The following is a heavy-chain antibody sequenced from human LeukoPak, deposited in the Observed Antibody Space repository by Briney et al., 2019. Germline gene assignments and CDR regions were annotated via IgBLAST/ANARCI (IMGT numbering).Heavy chain of an antibody. CDR3: AKDRGDGSGSYSNHYFDY. J-gene: IGHJ4*02. CDR2: IRYDGSNK. CDR1: AFTFSRYG. Sequence: GGSLRLSCAASAFTFSRYGMHWVRQAPGKGLEWVAFIRYDGSNKYYADSVKGRFTISRDNPKNTLYLQMNSLRAEDTAVYYCAKDRGDGSGSYSNHYFDYWGQGTLVTVSP. D-gene: IGHD3-10*01. V-gene: IGHV3-30*02.